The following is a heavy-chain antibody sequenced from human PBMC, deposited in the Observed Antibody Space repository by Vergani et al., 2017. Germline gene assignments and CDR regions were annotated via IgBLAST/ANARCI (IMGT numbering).Heavy chain of an antibody. CDR1: GFTFSSYG. D-gene: IGHD4-17*01. Sequence: QVQLVESGGGVVQPGRSLRLSCAASGFTFSSYGRTGVRQAPGKGLGWVAVIWYDGSNKYYADSVKGRFTISRDNSKNTLSLQMNRLKAEDTAVYYCERGEGPVYGDYEYYYGMDVWGQGP. V-gene: IGHV3-33*01. CDR3: ERGEGPVYGDYEYYYGMDV. CDR2: IWYDGSNK. J-gene: IGHJ6*02.